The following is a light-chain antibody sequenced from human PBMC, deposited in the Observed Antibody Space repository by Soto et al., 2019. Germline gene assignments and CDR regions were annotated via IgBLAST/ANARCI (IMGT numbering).Light chain of an antibody. CDR3: QHYSSATLT. Sequence: EIVLTQSPGTLSLSPGERATLSCRASQSVSSSYLAWYQQKPGQATRLLIYGASSRVTGNPDRFSGSGSGTNVPLNISRLEPEDVPLYYRQHYSSATLTFGGGTKVKIK. J-gene: IGKJ4*01. V-gene: IGKV3-20*01. CDR2: GAS. CDR1: QSVSSSY.